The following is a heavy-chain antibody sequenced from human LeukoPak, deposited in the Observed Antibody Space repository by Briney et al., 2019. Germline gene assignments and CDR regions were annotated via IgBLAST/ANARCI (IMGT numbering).Heavy chain of an antibody. CDR2: INHSGST. Sequence: PSETLSLTCAVYGGSFSGYYWSWIRQPPGKGLEWIGEINHSGSTNYNPSLKSRVTISVDTSKNQFSLKLSSVTAADTAVYYCARGDIAARLRWFDPWGQGTLVAVSS. D-gene: IGHD6-6*01. V-gene: IGHV4-34*01. J-gene: IGHJ5*02. CDR3: ARGDIAARLRWFDP. CDR1: GGSFSGYY.